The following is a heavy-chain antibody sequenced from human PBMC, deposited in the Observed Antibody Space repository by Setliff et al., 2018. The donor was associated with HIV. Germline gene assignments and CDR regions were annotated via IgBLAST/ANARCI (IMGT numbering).Heavy chain of an antibody. Sequence: KPSETLSLTCSVSGGSINNDIYFWTWIRQHPGKGLEWIGYIHYSGSTYYNPSLKSQVTISVDTSKNRLSLKLSSVTAADAAVYYCARAMSSSWYIDGFDIWGQGTVVTVSS. V-gene: IGHV4-31*01. CDR2: IHYSGST. J-gene: IGHJ3*02. CDR1: GGSINNDIYF. D-gene: IGHD6-13*01. CDR3: ARAMSSSWYIDGFDI.